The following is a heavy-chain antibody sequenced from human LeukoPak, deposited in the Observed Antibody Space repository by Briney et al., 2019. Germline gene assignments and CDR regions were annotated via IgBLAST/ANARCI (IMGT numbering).Heavy chain of an antibody. J-gene: IGHJ4*02. D-gene: IGHD3-10*01. CDR2: ISYDGSNK. V-gene: IGHV3-30-3*01. CDR3: AREEYGSGSRGLDY. CDR1: GFTFSSYA. Sequence: GRSLRLSCAASGFTFSSYAMHWVRQAPGKGLEWVAVISYDGSNKYYADSVKGRFTISRDNSKNTLYLQMNSLRAEDTAVYYCAREEYGSGSRGLDYWGQGTLVTVSS.